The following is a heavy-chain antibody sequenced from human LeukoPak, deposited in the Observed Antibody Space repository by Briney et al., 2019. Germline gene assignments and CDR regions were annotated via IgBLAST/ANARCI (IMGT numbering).Heavy chain of an antibody. J-gene: IGHJ4*02. CDR2: IKSKSDGGIT. V-gene: IGHV3-15*01. CDR1: GFTFSNAW. D-gene: IGHD3-22*01. CDR3: TTDSGGYYTVDY. Sequence: GGSLRLSCAVSGFTFSNAWMSWVRQAPGKGLEWVGRIKSKSDGGITDYAAPVKGRFTISRDDSKNTLYLQMNSLKTEDTAMYYCTTDSGGYYTVDYWGQGTLVTVSS.